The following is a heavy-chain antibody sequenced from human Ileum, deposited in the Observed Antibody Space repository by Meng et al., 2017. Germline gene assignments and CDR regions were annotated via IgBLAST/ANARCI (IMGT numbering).Heavy chain of an antibody. J-gene: IGHJ5*02. Sequence: QVQLKWWGAGMFNPSYTLSLTCSVDGGSFRGYDGSWIRQPPGKGLEWIGEINHSGSTNYNPSLKSRVTISVETSKNQFSLKLSSVTAADTAVYYCARGGPWFDPWGQGTLVTVSS. CDR2: INHSGST. V-gene: IGHV4-34*01. CDR3: ARGGPWFDP. CDR1: GGSFRGYD.